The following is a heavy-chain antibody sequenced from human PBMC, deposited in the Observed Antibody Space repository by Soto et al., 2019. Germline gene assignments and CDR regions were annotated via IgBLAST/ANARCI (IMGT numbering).Heavy chain of an antibody. CDR1: GFTFSSYA. Sequence: QVQLVESGGGVVQPGRSLRLSCAASGFTFSSYAMHWVRQAPGKGLEWVALISHDGSDKYYADSVKGRFTISRDNSKNTLYLQMNSLRPEDTALYYCVGGQYYFDYRGQGTLVIVSS. CDR3: VGGQYYFDY. V-gene: IGHV3-30*04. J-gene: IGHJ4*02. CDR2: ISHDGSDK. D-gene: IGHD3-10*01.